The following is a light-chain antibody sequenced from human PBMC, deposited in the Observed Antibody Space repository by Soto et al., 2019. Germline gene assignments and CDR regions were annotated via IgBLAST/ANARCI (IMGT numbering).Light chain of an antibody. J-gene: IGKJ5*01. CDR3: QQYNSYSIT. CDR2: KAS. CDR1: QSISTW. V-gene: IGKV1-5*03. Sequence: DLQMTQSPSTLSASVGDRVTITCRVSQSISTWLAWYQQKPGKAPNLLIYKASSLQSGVPSRFSGSGSGTEFTLTISSLQPDDFATYYCQQYNSYSITFGQGTRLEIK.